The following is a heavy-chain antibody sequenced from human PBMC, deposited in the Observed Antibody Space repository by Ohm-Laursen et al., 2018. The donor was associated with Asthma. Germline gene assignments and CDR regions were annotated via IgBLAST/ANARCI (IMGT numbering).Heavy chain of an antibody. CDR2: ISTASSFI. CDR3: ARTNFLDY. CDR1: GFTFSDYY. J-gene: IGHJ4*02. V-gene: IGHV3-11*03. Sequence: SLRLSCAASGFTFSDYYMSWVRQIPGKGLEWVASISTASSFIYYADSVRGRFTTSRDNSKNTLYLQMNGLRVEDTAIYYCARTNFLDYWGQGTLVTVSS.